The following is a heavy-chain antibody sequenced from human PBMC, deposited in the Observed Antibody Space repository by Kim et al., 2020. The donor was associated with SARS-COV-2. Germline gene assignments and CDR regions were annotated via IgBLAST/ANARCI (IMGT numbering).Heavy chain of an antibody. J-gene: IGHJ4*02. V-gene: IGHV1-69*01. CDR2: FGTA. Sequence: FGTANYAQKFQGRVTITADESTSTAYMELSSLRSEDTAVYYCARLAAAGSWGQGTLVTVSS. CDR3: ARLAAAGS. D-gene: IGHD6-13*01.